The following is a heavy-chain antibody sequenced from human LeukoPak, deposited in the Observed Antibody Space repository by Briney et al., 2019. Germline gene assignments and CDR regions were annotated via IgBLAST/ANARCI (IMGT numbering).Heavy chain of an antibody. Sequence: GGSLRLSCTAYGFPFIEYGMNWVRKSPGKGMEGISYIGIDSGNTKYADSLRGRFTISADKAKNSLYLQMNSLRVEDTAVYYCARDHNYAFDNWGQGTLVSVSS. D-gene: IGHD1-1*01. CDR3: ARDHNYAFDN. CDR1: GFPFIEYG. J-gene: IGHJ4*02. V-gene: IGHV3-48*01. CDR2: IGIDSGNT.